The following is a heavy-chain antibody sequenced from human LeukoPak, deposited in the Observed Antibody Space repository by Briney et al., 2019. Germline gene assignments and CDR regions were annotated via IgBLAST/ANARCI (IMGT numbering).Heavy chain of an antibody. CDR1: GASISGGTYY. J-gene: IGHJ4*02. Sequence: SETLSLTCSVSGASISGGTYYWGWIRQPPGKGLEWIGSIFYTGSTYDNPSLKSRVTISVDTSKNQFSLKLSSVTAADTAVYYCARRGGSGRAFDYWGQGTLVTVSS. V-gene: IGHV4-39*01. D-gene: IGHD1-26*01. CDR2: IFYTGST. CDR3: ARRGGSGRAFDY.